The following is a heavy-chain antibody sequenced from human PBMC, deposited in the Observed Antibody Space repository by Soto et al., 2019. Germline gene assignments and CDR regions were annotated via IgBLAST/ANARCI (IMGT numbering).Heavy chain of an antibody. CDR1: GGSISSGDYY. CDR2: IYYSGST. J-gene: IGHJ4*02. Sequence: QVQLQESGPGLVKPSQTLSLTCTVSGGSISSGDYYWSWIRQPPGKGLEWIGYIYYSGSTYYNPSLKSRVTISVDTSKNQFSLKLSSVTAADTAVYYCARAPAEYQLLSIFDYWGQGTLVTVSS. CDR3: ARAPAEYQLLSIFDY. D-gene: IGHD2-2*01. V-gene: IGHV4-30-4*01.